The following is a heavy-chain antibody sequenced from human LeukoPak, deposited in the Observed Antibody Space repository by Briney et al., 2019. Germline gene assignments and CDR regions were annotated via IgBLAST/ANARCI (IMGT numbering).Heavy chain of an antibody. D-gene: IGHD3-22*01. CDR3: ARVGGYVVVEFDY. V-gene: IGHV3-48*03. CDR2: ISSSGSTI. J-gene: IGHJ4*02. CDR1: GFTFSSYE. Sequence: GGSLRLSCAASGFTFSSYEMNWVRQAPGKGLEWVSYISSSGSTIYYADSVKGRFTISRDNAKNSLYLQMNSLRAEDTAVYYCARVGGYVVVEFDYWGQGTLVIVSS.